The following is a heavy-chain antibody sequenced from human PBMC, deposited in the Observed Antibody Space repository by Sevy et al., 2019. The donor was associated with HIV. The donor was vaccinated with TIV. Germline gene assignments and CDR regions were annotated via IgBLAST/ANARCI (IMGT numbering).Heavy chain of an antibody. CDR1: GFTFSNAW. V-gene: IGHV3-15*01. J-gene: IGHJ4*02. CDR2: IKSKTDGGTT. CDR3: TTVMRNTKFDY. Sequence: GGSLRLSCAASGFTFSNAWMSWVRQAPGKGLEWVGRIKSKTDGGTTDYAAPGKGRFTIARDDTKNTLYLQMNSRKTGDTAVYYCTTVMRNTKFDYWGQGTLVTVSS. D-gene: IGHD3-3*01.